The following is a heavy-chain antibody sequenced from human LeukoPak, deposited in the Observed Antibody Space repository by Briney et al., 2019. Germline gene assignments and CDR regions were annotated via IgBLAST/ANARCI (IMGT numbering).Heavy chain of an antibody. CDR3: ARDFDVGYYYYYYYMDV. D-gene: IGHD3-9*01. V-gene: IGHV3-7*01. Sequence: GGSLRLSCAASGFTFSSYWMSWVRQAPGKGLEWVANIKQDGSEKYYVDSVKGRFTISRDNAKNSLYLQMNSLRAEDTAVYYCARDFDVGYYYYYYYMDVWGKGTTVTVSS. CDR1: GFTFSSYW. J-gene: IGHJ6*03. CDR2: IKQDGSEK.